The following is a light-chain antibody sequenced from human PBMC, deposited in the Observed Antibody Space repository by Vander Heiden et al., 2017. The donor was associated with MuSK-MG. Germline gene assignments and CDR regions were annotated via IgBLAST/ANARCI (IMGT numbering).Light chain of an antibody. V-gene: IGKV1-5*03. CDR3: QQYKRYPWT. CDR1: QSMRDW. Sequence: DIQVAQSPSTLSASVGDRLTSTCRASQSMRDWLAWYQLRPGKAPQLLIYTASSLQSGAPSRFRGSGSGTEFTLTITRLKPDDFATYYCQQYKRYPWTFGQGTKVEIK. CDR2: TAS. J-gene: IGKJ1*01.